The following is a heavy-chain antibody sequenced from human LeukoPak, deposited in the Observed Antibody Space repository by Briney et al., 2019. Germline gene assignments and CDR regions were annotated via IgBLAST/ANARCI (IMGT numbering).Heavy chain of an antibody. CDR3: AREYGFGSGSYYP. CDR2: IKSDGSST. V-gene: IGHV3-74*01. J-gene: IGHJ5*02. D-gene: IGHD3-10*01. Sequence: GGSLRLSCAASGFLISSCAMHWVRQAPGKGLVWVSRIKSDGSSTSYADSAKGRFIISRDNAKNTLYLQMNSLRAEDTAVYYCAREYGFGSGSYYPWGQGTLVIVSS. CDR1: GFLISSCA.